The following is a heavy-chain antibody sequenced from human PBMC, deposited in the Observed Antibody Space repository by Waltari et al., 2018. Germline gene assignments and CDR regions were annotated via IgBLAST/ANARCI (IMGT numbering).Heavy chain of an antibody. J-gene: IGHJ3*01. CDR3: RVYSHGPFDV. CDR2: INKDGTDK. V-gene: IGHV3-7*01. D-gene: IGHD5-18*01. Sequence: EVQLVDSGGGLVQPGESLRLSCATSGFTFTDYWISWLRQAPGPGPVWVATINKDGTDKYYVDSVEGRVTISRDNAKNSLYLQMNSLRAEDTALYYCRVYSHGPFDVWGQGTMVTVSS. CDR1: GFTFTDYW.